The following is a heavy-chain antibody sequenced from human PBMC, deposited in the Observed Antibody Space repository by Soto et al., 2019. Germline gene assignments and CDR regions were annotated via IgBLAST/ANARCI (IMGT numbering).Heavy chain of an antibody. D-gene: IGHD2-2*01. CDR3: ARGEGEYQLLNHWFDP. CDR2: IYYSGST. Sequence: QVQLQESGPGLVKPSQTLSLTCTVSGGSISSGGYYWSWIRQHPGKGLEWIGYIYYSGSTYYNPSLQSRVTMSVDTSKNQFSLKLSSVTAADTAVYYCARGEGEYQLLNHWFDPWGQGTLVTVSS. V-gene: IGHV4-31*03. J-gene: IGHJ5*02. CDR1: GGSISSGGYY.